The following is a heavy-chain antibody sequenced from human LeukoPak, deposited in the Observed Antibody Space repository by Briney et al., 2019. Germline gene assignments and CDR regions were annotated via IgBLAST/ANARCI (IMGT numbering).Heavy chain of an antibody. CDR3: AKGRAGTYFDY. CDR2: ISGSGGST. Sequence: PGGSLRLSCAAAGFTFSSYGMSWVRQAARKGLGWGSAISGSGGSTYYADSVKGRFTTSRDNSKNTLYLQMNSLRAEDTAVYYCAKGRAGTYFDYWGQGTLVTVSS. J-gene: IGHJ4*02. D-gene: IGHD1-1*01. CDR1: GFTFSSYG. V-gene: IGHV3-23*01.